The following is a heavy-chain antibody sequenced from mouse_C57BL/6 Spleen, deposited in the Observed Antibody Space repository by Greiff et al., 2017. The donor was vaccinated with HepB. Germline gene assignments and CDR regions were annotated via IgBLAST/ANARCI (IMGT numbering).Heavy chain of an antibody. V-gene: IGHV5-17*01. CDR1: GFTFSDYG. J-gene: IGHJ4*01. CDR3: ARRGSNDAMDY. CDR2: ISSGSSTI. D-gene: IGHD1-1*01. Sequence: EVMLVESGGGLVKPGGSLKLSCAASGFTFSDYGMHWVRQAPEKGLEWVAYISSGSSTIYYADTVKGRFTISRDNAKNTLFLQMTSLRSEDTAMYYWARRGSNDAMDYWGQGTSVTVSS.